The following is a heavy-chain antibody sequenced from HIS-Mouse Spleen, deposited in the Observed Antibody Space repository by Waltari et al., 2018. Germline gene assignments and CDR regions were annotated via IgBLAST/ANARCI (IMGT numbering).Heavy chain of an antibody. V-gene: IGHV4-39*07. CDR3: AREIPYSSSWYDWYFDL. J-gene: IGHJ2*01. CDR1: GGSISSSSYY. CDR2: IYYSGCT. Sequence: QLQLQESGPGLVKPSETLSLTCTVSGGSISSSSYYWGWIRQPPGKGLEWIGSIYYSGCTYYNPSLKSGVTISVATSKNQFSLKLGSVTAADTAVYYCAREIPYSSSWYDWYFDLWGRGTLVTVSS. D-gene: IGHD6-13*01.